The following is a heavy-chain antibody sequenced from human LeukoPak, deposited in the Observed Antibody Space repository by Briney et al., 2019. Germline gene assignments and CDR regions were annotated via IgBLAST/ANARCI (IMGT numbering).Heavy chain of an antibody. V-gene: IGHV4-34*01. D-gene: IGHD2-2*01. CDR2: INHSGST. Sequence: SETLSLTCAVYGGSFSGYYWSWIRQPPGKGLEWIGEINHSGSTNYDPSLKSRVTISVDASKNQFSLKLSSVTAADTAVYYCARGRSVVPAAMWHKFDYRGQGTLVTGFS. CDR1: GGSFSGYY. CDR3: ARGRSVVPAAMWHKFDY. J-gene: IGHJ4*02.